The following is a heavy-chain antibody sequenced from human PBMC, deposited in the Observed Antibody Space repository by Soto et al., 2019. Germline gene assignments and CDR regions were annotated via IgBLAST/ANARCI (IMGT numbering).Heavy chain of an antibody. CDR1: GGSFSGYY. V-gene: IGHV4-34*01. CDR3: ARSIAVALDY. J-gene: IGHJ4*02. Sequence: QVQLQQWGAGLLKPSETLSLTCAVYGGSFSGYYWSWIRQPPGKGLEWIGAINHSGSTNYNPSLKSRVTISVDTSKNQFSLKLSSVTAADTAVYYCARSIAVALDYWGQGTLVTVSS. D-gene: IGHD6-19*01. CDR2: INHSGST.